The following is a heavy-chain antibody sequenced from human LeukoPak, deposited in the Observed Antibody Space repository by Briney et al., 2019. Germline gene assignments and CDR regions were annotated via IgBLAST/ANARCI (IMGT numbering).Heavy chain of an antibody. V-gene: IGHV4-59*01. D-gene: IGHD3-22*01. CDR2: IYYSGST. J-gene: IGHJ3*02. Sequence: PSETLSLTCTVSSGSISSYYWSWIRQAPGKGLEWIGYIYYSGSTNYNPSLKSRVTISVDTSKNQFSLKLSSVTAADTAVYYCARGKTYYDISKDAFDIWGQGTMVTVSS. CDR3: ARGKTYYDISKDAFDI. CDR1: SGSISSYY.